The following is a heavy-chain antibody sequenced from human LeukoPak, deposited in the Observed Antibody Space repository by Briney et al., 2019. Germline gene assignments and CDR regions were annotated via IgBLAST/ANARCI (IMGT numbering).Heavy chain of an antibody. CDR3: VRDDDRPDNGLDY. CDR2: ISSSSSYI. CDR1: GFTFSSYS. D-gene: IGHD3-22*01. V-gene: IGHV3-21*01. J-gene: IGHJ4*02. Sequence: PGGSLRLSCATSGFTFSSYSMNWVRQAPGKGLEWVSSISSSSSYIYYADSVKGRFTISRDNAKNSLYLQMNSLRAEDTAVYYCVRDDDRPDNGLDYWGQGTLVTVSS.